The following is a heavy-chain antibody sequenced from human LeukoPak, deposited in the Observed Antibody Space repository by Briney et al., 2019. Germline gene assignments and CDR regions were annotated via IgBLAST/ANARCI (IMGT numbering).Heavy chain of an antibody. Sequence: GGSLRLSCAASGFTFSSYGMHWVRQAPGKGLEWVAFIRYDGSNKYYADSVKGRFTISRDNSKNTLYLQMNSLRAEDTAVYYCAKDSYQYCSGGSCYSRDWGQGTLVTVSS. V-gene: IGHV3-30*02. J-gene: IGHJ4*02. D-gene: IGHD2-15*01. CDR3: AKDSYQYCSGGSCYSRD. CDR1: GFTFSSYG. CDR2: IRYDGSNK.